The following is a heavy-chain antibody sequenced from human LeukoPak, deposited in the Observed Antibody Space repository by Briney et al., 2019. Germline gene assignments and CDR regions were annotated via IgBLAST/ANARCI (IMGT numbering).Heavy chain of an antibody. CDR1: GDSVTSSY. Sequence: SETLSLTCSVSGDSVTSSYWNWIRQPPGKGLEWIGYVSSDGTTNYNPSLRSRLIMSVDTAKNDISLNLTSVTAADTAIYYCARLDCLIEGCYHHWGRGTLVTVSS. CDR2: VSSDGTT. J-gene: IGHJ4*02. D-gene: IGHD2-15*01. V-gene: IGHV4-59*08. CDR3: ARLDCLIEGCYHH.